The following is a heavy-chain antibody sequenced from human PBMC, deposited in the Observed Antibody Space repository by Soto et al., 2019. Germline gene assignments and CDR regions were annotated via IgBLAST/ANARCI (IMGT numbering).Heavy chain of an antibody. CDR2: IYPGDSDT. V-gene: IGHV5-51*01. Sequence: GESLKISCKGSGYSFTSYWIGWVRQMPGKGLEWMGIIYPGDSDTRYSPSFQGQVTISADKSISTDYLQWSSLKAADTAMYYCAKNTHYSAANGYYPFDHWGQGTLVTVSS. J-gene: IGHJ4*02. D-gene: IGHD3-22*01. CDR3: AKNTHYSAANGYYPFDH. CDR1: GYSFTSYW.